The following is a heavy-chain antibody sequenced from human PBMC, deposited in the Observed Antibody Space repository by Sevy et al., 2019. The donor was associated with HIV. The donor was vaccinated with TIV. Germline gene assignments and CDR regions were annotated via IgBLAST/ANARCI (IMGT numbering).Heavy chain of an antibody. CDR3: TSGYYYESSGYYPLRY. CDR2: IRSRTYGETT. Sequence: GGSLRLSCTVSGFTFGDYAMSWFRQAPGKGLEWVGFIRSRTYGETTEYAASVKGRFTTSRDDSKSLAYLQMNSLRTEDTAVYYCTSGYYYESSGYYPLRYWGQGTLVTVSS. D-gene: IGHD3-22*01. CDR1: GFTFGDYA. V-gene: IGHV3-49*03. J-gene: IGHJ4*02.